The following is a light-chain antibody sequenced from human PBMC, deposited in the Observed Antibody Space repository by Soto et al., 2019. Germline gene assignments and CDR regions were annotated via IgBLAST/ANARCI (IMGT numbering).Light chain of an antibody. CDR1: SSDVGRYNL. Sequence: QSALTQPASVSGSPGQSITISCTGTSSDVGRYNLVSWYQQHPGKAPKLMIYEVSKRPSGVSNRFSGSKSGNTASLTISGLPAEDEADYYCCSYAGSSTYVFGTGTKLTVL. CDR3: CSYAGSSTYV. CDR2: EVS. V-gene: IGLV2-23*02. J-gene: IGLJ1*01.